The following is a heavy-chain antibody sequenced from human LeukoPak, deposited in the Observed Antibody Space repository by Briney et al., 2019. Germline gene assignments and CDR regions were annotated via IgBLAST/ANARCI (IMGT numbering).Heavy chain of an antibody. J-gene: IGHJ4*02. CDR3: ARAGWGRVEDY. CDR2: ISYHGTNK. Sequence: AGGSLRLSCAASGFTFSSYDIHWVRQAPGKGLEWVAVISYHGTNKYYAESVKGRFTISRDNAKNSLYLQMNSLRAEDTALYHCARAGWGRVEDYWGQGTLVTVSS. V-gene: IGHV3-30*03. CDR1: GFTFSSYD. D-gene: IGHD1-1*01.